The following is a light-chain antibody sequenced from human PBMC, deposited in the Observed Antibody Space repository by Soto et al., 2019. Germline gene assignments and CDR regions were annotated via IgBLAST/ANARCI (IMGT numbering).Light chain of an antibody. V-gene: IGKV1-39*01. J-gene: IGKJ1*01. Sequence: DIQMTQSPSSLSASVRDRVIFTCRASQSISSYLNWYQQKPGKAPKVLIYAASSLQSGVPSRFSGSGSGTDFTLTISSLQPEDFATYYCQQSYSIPWTFGQGTNVDIK. CDR1: QSISSY. CDR3: QQSYSIPWT. CDR2: AAS.